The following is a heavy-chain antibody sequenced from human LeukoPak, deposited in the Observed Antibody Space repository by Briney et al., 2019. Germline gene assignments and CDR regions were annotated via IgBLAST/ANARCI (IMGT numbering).Heavy chain of an antibody. D-gene: IGHD1-14*01. Sequence: GGSLRLSCAASGFTFSSYSMNWVRQAPGKGLEWVSYISSSSTTIYYADSVKGRFTISRDNAKNSLYLQMNSLRAEDTAVYYCAREDPDRKIDYWGQGTLATVSS. CDR1: GFTFSSYS. CDR3: AREDPDRKIDY. J-gene: IGHJ4*02. CDR2: ISSSSTTI. V-gene: IGHV3-48*01.